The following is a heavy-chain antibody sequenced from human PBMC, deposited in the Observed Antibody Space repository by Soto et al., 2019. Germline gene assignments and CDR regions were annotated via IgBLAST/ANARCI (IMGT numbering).Heavy chain of an antibody. CDR1: GYTFTSYG. CDR2: ISAYNGNT. Sequence: GASVKVSCKASGYTFTSYGISWVRQAPGQGLEWMGWISAYNGNTNYAQKLQGRVTMTTDTSTSTAYMELRSLRSDDTAVYYCARDWRKQWLVLGFDPWGQGTLVTVSS. J-gene: IGHJ5*02. D-gene: IGHD6-19*01. CDR3: ARDWRKQWLVLGFDP. V-gene: IGHV1-18*01.